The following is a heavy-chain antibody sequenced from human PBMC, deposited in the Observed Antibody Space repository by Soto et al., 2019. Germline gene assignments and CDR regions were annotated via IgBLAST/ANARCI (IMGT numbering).Heavy chain of an antibody. D-gene: IGHD6-19*01. CDR3: AGELGIHHGLGY. CDR1: WGSVSSNTAT. V-gene: IGHV6-1*01. CDR2: TYYRSNWNF. Sequence: PSQTLSLTCAISWGSVSSNTATWNWVRQSPSRGLEWLGRTYYRSNWNFDYALSVKSRITINPDTSKNQFSLQLNSLTPEDTAVYYCAGELGIHHGLGYWGPGTSVTVSS. J-gene: IGHJ4*02.